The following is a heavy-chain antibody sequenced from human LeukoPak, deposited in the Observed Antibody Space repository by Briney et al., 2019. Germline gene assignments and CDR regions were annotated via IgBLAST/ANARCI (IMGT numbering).Heavy chain of an antibody. V-gene: IGHV3-23*01. Sequence: GGSLRLSCAASGFAFSVYAMSWLRQPPGQGLEWGSTINANSSSTSYAASVRGRFTISRDNAKDMLYLQLNTLRADDTATYSCAKPNNGGLEETADWFRPWGQGTLVVVSS. CDR1: GFAFSVYA. CDR3: AKPNNGGLEETADWFRP. CDR2: INANSSST. J-gene: IGHJ5*02. D-gene: IGHD4-23*01.